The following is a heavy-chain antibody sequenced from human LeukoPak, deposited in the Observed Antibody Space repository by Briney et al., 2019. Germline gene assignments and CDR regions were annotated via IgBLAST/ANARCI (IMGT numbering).Heavy chain of an antibody. J-gene: IGHJ4*02. CDR1: GFTFSSYA. CDR2: ISYDGSNK. D-gene: IGHD4-23*01. Sequence: GGSLRLSCAAPGFTFSSYAMHWVRQAPGKGLEWVAVISYDGSNKYYADSVKGRFTISRDNSKNTLYLQMNSLRAEDTAVYYCASTVAGSDWGQGTLVTVSS. CDR3: ASTVAGSD. V-gene: IGHV3-30-3*01.